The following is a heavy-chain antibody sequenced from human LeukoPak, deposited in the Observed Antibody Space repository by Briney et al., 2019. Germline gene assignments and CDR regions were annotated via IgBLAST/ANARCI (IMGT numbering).Heavy chain of an antibody. J-gene: IGHJ4*02. D-gene: IGHD6-6*01. CDR3: ARGRIAARPLDY. Sequence: PGGSLRLSCAASGFTFSSYGMHWVRQAPGKGLEWVAVIWYDGSNKYYADSVKGRFTISRDNSKNTLYLQMNSLRAEDTAVYYCARGRIAARPLDYWGQGTLVTVSS. V-gene: IGHV3-33*01. CDR2: IWYDGSNK. CDR1: GFTFSSYG.